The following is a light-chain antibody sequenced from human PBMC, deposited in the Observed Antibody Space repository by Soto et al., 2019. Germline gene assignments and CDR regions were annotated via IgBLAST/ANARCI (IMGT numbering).Light chain of an antibody. CDR1: RSVTTS. Sequence: EIVLTQSPGTLSLSPVETVTLSCRASRSVTTSLAWYQQKPGQAPRLLIYGASTRATGIPARFSGSGSGTDFTLTISSLQSEDIASYYCQQYDNLPLTFGGGTKV. V-gene: IGKV3-15*01. CDR2: GAS. J-gene: IGKJ4*01. CDR3: QQYDNLPLT.